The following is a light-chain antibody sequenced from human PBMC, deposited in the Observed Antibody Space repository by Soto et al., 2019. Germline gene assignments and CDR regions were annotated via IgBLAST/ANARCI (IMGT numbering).Light chain of an antibody. J-gene: IGLJ1*01. CDR2: EVS. Sequence: QSALTQPASVSGSPGQSIAISCTGTSSDVGAYNFVSWYQQHPGKAPKLMIYEVSNRPSGVSSRFSGSKSGNTASLTISGLQPEYEADYSCSSFRSGSTLFGTGTKVTVL. CDR1: SSDVGAYNF. V-gene: IGLV2-14*01. CDR3: SSFRSGSTL.